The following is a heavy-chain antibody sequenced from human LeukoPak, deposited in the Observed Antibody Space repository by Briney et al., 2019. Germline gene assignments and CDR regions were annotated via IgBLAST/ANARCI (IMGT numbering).Heavy chain of an antibody. CDR3: ASANYYDSSGYYSYYYYYYMDV. D-gene: IGHD3-22*01. V-gene: IGHV3-30*04. CDR2: ISYDGSNK. J-gene: IGHJ6*03. CDR1: GFTFSSYT. Sequence: GGSLRLSCAASGFTFSSYTMIWVRQAPGKGLEWVAVISYDGSNKYYADSVKGRFTISRDNSKNTLYLQMNSLRAEDTAVYYCASANYYDSSGYYSYYYYYYMDVWGKGTTVTVSS.